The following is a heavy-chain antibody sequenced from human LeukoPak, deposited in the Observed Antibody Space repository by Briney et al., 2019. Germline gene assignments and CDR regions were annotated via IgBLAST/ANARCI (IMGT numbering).Heavy chain of an antibody. V-gene: IGHV4-4*07. D-gene: IGHD2-2*02. CDR1: GGSISSYY. J-gene: IGHJ4*02. Sequence: PSETLSLTCTVSGGSISSYYWNWLRQPAGKGLEWIGRIYTSGSTNHNPSLKSRVTMSVDMSKNQFSLRLSSVTAADTVVYYCAREVRCSTTRCYSLFDYWGQGTLVTVSS. CDR2: IYTSGST. CDR3: AREVRCSTTRCYSLFDY.